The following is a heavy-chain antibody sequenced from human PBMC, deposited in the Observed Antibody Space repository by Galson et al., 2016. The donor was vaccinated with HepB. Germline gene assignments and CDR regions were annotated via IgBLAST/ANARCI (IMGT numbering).Heavy chain of an antibody. CDR2: VHPSGGST. V-gene: IGHV1-46*01. CDR3: ARGPSLWYFDL. CDR1: GYTFTSYF. J-gene: IGHJ2*01. Sequence: SVKVSCKASGYTFTSYFVHWVRQAPEQGLEWMGIVHPSGGSTNYAQQFQGRVTMTRDTSTSTVYMELSSLRSEDTAVYYCARGPSLWYFDLWGRGTLVTVSS. D-gene: IGHD6-25*01.